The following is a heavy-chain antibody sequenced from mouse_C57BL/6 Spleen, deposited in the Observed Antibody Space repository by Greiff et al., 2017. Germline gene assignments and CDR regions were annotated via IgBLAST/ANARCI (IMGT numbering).Heavy chain of an antibody. CDR1: GFTFSSYG. V-gene: IGHV5-6*01. Sequence: EVKLMESGGDLVKPGGSLKISCAASGFTFSSYGMSWVRQTPDKRLEWVATISSGGSYTYYPDSVKGRFTISRDNAKNTLYLPMSSLESEDTAMYDCASHEADYWGQGTTLTVSS. CDR2: ISSGGSYT. CDR3: ASHEADY. J-gene: IGHJ2*01.